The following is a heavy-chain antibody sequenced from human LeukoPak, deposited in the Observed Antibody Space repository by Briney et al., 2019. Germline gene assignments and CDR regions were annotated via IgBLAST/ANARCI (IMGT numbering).Heavy chain of an antibody. V-gene: IGHV4-59*01. J-gene: IGHJ4*02. CDR2: IYDSGNT. CDR3: ARHGWRYDFWSGYYKDYFDY. CDR1: GGSMLSVY. D-gene: IGHD3-3*01. Sequence: PSETLSLTCTVSGGSMLSVYWSWVRQPPGKGLEWIGYIYDSGNTNYNPSLKSRVAISVDTSKNQFSLKLSSVTAADTAVYYCARHGWRYDFWSGYYKDYFDYWGQGTLVTVSS.